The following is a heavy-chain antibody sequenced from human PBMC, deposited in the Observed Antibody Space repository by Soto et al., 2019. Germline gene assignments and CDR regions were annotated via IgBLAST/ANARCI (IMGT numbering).Heavy chain of an antibody. J-gene: IGHJ3*02. CDR3: ARDAPRSYSYANHDAFDI. CDR2: ISYDGSNK. D-gene: IGHD5-18*01. V-gene: IGHV3-30-3*01. CDR1: GFTFSSYA. Sequence: QVQLVESGGGVVQPGRSLRLSCAASGFTFSSYAMHWVRQAPGKGLEWVAVISYDGSNKYYADSVKGRFTISRDNSKNTLYLQMNSLRAEDTAVYYCARDAPRSYSYANHDAFDI.